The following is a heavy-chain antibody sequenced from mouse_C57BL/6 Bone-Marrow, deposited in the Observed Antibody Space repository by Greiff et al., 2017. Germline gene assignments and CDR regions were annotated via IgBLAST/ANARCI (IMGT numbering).Heavy chain of an antibody. Sequence: QVQLQQPGAELVRPGTSVTLSCKASGYTFTSSWMHWVKQRPGQGLEWIGVIDPSDSYTNYNQKFKGKATLTVDTSSSTAYMQLSSLTSEDSAVYYCARDYYGSRGYYAMDYWGQGTSVTVSS. V-gene: IGHV1-59*01. D-gene: IGHD1-1*01. CDR1: GYTFTSSW. CDR2: IDPSDSYT. J-gene: IGHJ4*01. CDR3: ARDYYGSRGYYAMDY.